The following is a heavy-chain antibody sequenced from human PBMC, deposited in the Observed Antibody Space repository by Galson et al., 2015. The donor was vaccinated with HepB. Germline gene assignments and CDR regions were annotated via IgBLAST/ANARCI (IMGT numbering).Heavy chain of an antibody. D-gene: IGHD1-26*01. CDR2: IDPSDSYT. J-gene: IGHJ2*01. Sequence: WISWVRQMPGKGLEWMGRIDPSDSYTNYSPSFQGHVTISADKSISTAYLQWSSLKASDTAMYYCARHSGSYTSSTYWYFDLWGRGTLVTVSS. V-gene: IGHV5-10-1*01. CDR3: ARHSGSYTSSTYWYFDL. CDR1: W.